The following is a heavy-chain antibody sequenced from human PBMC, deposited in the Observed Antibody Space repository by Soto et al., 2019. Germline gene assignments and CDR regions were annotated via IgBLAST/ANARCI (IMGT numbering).Heavy chain of an antibody. CDR1: GYTFTSYD. D-gene: IGHD3-22*01. CDR3: ARANYYDSSGYSPNFDY. V-gene: IGHV1-8*01. Sequence: QVQLVQSGAEVKKPGASVKVSCKASGYTFTSYDINWVRQATGQGLEWMGWMNPNSGNTGYAQKFQGRVTMTRNTSISTAYMELSSLRSEDTAVYYCARANYYDSSGYSPNFDYWGQGTPVTVSS. CDR2: MNPNSGNT. J-gene: IGHJ4*02.